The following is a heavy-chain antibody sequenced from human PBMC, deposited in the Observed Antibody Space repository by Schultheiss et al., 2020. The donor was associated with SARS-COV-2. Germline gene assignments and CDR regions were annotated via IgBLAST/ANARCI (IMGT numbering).Heavy chain of an antibody. CDR1: GYSISSGYY. CDR2: IYHSGST. D-gene: IGHD3-22*01. CDR3: ARRAYDSSGYKFDP. Sequence: SETLSLTCTVSGYSISSGYYWGWIRQPPGKGLEWIGSIYHSGSTYYNPSLKSRVTMSVDTSKNQFSLKLSSVTAADTAVYYCARRAYDSSGYKFDPWGQGTLVTVSS. V-gene: IGHV4-38-2*02. J-gene: IGHJ5*02.